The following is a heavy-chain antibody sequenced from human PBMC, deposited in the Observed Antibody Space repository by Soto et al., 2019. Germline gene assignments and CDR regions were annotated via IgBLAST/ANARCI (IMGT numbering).Heavy chain of an antibody. CDR2: IYYSGST. CDR1: GGSISSYY. J-gene: IGHJ4*02. V-gene: IGHV4-59*01. CDR3: ARGPSRYYFDY. Sequence: SEALSLTCTVSGGSISSYYWSWIRQPPGKGLEWIGYIYYSGSTNYNPSLKSRVTISLDTSKNQFSLKLSSGTAADTAVYYCARGPSRYYFDYWGQGTLVTVSS.